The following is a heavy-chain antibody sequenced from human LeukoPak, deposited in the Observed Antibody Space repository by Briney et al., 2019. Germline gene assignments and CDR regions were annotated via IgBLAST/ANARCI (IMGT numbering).Heavy chain of an antibody. CDR2: INHSGST. Sequence: SETLSLTCAVYGGSFSGYYWSWIRQPLGKGLEWIGEINHSGSTNYNPSLKSRVTISVDTSKNQFSLKLSSVTAADTAVYYCARGFVGASYNYWGQGTLVTVSS. V-gene: IGHV4-34*01. CDR3: ARGFVGASYNY. CDR1: GGSFSGYY. J-gene: IGHJ4*02. D-gene: IGHD1-26*01.